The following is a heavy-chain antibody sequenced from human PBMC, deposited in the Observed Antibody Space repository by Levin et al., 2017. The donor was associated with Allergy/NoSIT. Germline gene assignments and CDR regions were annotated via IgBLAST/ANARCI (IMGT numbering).Heavy chain of an antibody. CDR2: FYYGGSS. V-gene: IGHV4-59*01. CDR3: ARDHDFWSGYHYYGMDV. CDR1: GASITSYY. D-gene: IGHD3-3*01. J-gene: IGHJ6*02. Sequence: SETLSLTCTVSGASITSYYWGWIRQPPGKGLEWIGYFYYGGSSKYNPSLKSRITMSIDTSKNQFSLKVSSVTAADTAVYYCARDHDFWSGYHYYGMDVWGQGTTVTVSS.